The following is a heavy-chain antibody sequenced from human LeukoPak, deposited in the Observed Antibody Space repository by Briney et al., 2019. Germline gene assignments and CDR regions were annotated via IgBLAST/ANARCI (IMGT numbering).Heavy chain of an antibody. J-gene: IGHJ4*02. D-gene: IGHD1/OR15-1a*01. Sequence: GGSLRLSCAASGFTVSSSYMSWVRQAPGKGLEWVSVIYSITSTYYANSVRGRFTISRDNSKNTLYLQMNSLRADDTAVYYCARGTWLNKLFDYWGQGTLVTVSS. CDR3: ARGTWLNKLFDY. CDR2: IYSITST. CDR1: GFTVSSSY. V-gene: IGHV3-66*01.